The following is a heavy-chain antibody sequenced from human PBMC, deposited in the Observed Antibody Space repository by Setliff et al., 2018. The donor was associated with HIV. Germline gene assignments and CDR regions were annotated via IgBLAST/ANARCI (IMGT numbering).Heavy chain of an antibody. CDR3: ARGGANPSWFDS. V-gene: IGHV3-23*01. Sequence: GGSLRLSCAASGFTFSSYAMGWVRQAPGKGLEWVSTVGAVGAPTHYAESVKGRFTISKDNSKNTLYLQMDSLRAEDTAVYYCARGGANPSWFDSWGQGTLVTVSS. D-gene: IGHD3-16*01. J-gene: IGHJ5*01. CDR1: GFTFSSYA. CDR2: VGAVGAPT.